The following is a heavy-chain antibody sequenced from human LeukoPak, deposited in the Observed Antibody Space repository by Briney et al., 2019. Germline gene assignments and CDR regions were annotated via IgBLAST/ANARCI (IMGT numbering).Heavy chain of an antibody. J-gene: IGHJ5*02. D-gene: IGHD5-12*01. CDR3: ARDRSGYYRWFDP. CDR2: ISESSSTI. Sequence: PGGSLRLSCAASGFTFSSYEMNWVRQVPGKGLEWVSYISESSSTIYYADSVKGRFTISRDNAKNSLYLQMNRLRVEDTAVYYCARDRSGYYRWFDPWGQGTLVTVSS. V-gene: IGHV3-48*03. CDR1: GFTFSSYE.